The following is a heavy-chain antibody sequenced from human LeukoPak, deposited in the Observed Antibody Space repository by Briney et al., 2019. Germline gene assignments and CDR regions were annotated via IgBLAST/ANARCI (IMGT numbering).Heavy chain of an antibody. V-gene: IGHV3-21*01. Sequence: GGSLRLSCAASGFTFSSYEMNWVRQAPGKGLEWVSSISSSSSYIYYADSVKGRFTISRDNAKNSLYLQMNSLRAEDTAVYYCARNKLGISEKYMDVWGKGTTVTISS. CDR3: ARNKLGISEKYMDV. CDR1: GFTFSSYE. J-gene: IGHJ6*03. CDR2: ISSSSSYI. D-gene: IGHD7-27*01.